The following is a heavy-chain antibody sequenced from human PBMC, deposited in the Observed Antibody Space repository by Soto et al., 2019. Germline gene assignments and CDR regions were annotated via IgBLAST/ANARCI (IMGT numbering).Heavy chain of an antibody. J-gene: IGHJ5*02. D-gene: IGHD6-19*01. CDR1: GFTFDDYA. Sequence: PGGSLRLSCAASGFTFDDYATHWVRQAPGKGLQWVSGISWNSGSIGYADSVKGRFTISRDNAKNSLYPQMNSLRAEDTALCYCANARGSGRNWFDPWGQGTLVTVSA. CDR2: ISWNSGSI. V-gene: IGHV3-9*01. CDR3: ANARGSGRNWFDP.